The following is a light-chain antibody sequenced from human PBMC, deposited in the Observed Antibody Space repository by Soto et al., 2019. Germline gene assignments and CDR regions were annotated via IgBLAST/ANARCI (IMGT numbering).Light chain of an antibody. J-gene: IGKJ2*01. CDR3: LQINSYPYT. CDR2: RAS. V-gene: IGKV3-15*01. CDR1: QTIYSN. Sequence: IVMTQSPATLSVSPGERATLSCRAGQTIYSNVAWYQQRPGQAPRLLIYRASTRATGVPARFSGSGSGTEFTLTISGLQSEDFATYYCLQINSYPYTFGQGTKLEIK.